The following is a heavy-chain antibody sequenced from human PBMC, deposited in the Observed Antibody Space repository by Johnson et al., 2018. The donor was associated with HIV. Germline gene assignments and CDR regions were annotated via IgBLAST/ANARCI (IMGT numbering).Heavy chain of an antibody. D-gene: IGHD2-2*01. CDR1: GFTFSSYG. CDR2: IWYDGSNK. Sequence: QVHLVESGGGVVQPGRSLRLSCAASGFTFSSYGMHWVRQAPGKGLEWVAVIWYDGSNKYYADSVKGRFTISRDNSKNTLYLQMNSLRAEDTAVYYCANGDIRYCSSTSCHDGAFDIWGQGTMVTVSS. J-gene: IGHJ3*02. V-gene: IGHV3-33*06. CDR3: ANGDIRYCSSTSCHDGAFDI.